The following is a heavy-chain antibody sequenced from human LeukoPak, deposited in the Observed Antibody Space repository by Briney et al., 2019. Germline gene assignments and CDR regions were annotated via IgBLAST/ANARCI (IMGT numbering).Heavy chain of an antibody. V-gene: IGHV4-34*01. CDR1: GGSFSGYY. D-gene: IGHD2-21*02. CDR3: ASFCGGDCWGPDAFDI. CDR2: INHSGST. J-gene: IGHJ3*02. Sequence: PSETLSLTCAVYGGSFSGYYWSWIRQPPGKGLEWIGEINHSGSTNYNPSLKSRVTISVDTSKNQFSLKLSSVTAADTAVYYCASFCGGDCWGPDAFDIWGQGTMVTVSS.